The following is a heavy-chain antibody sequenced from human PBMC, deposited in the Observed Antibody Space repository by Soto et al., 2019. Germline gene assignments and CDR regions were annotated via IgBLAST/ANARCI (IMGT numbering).Heavy chain of an antibody. CDR1: GFTFSSYS. D-gene: IGHD3-3*01. Sequence: EVQLVESGGGLVHPGGSLRLSCAASGFTFSSYSVNWVRQAPGKGLEWLSYISATSGVIYYADSVKGRFTISRDNAKNSLYLQMNSLGDEDTAVYYCARAGITSFISWFDPWGQGTLVTVSS. CDR2: ISATSGVI. J-gene: IGHJ5*02. V-gene: IGHV3-48*02. CDR3: ARAGITSFISWFDP.